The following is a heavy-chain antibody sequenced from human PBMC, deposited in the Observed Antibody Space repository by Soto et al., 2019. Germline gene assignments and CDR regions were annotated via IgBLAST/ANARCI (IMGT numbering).Heavy chain of an antibody. J-gene: IGHJ4*02. CDR3: AKDILTGYYGYFDY. CDR2: ISYDGSNK. D-gene: IGHD3-9*01. Sequence: PXGSLRLSCAASGVTFSSYGMHWVRQAPGKGLEWVAVISYDGSNKYYADSVKGRFTISRDNSKSTLYLQMNSLRAEDTAVYYCAKDILTGYYGYFDYWGQGTLVTVSS. V-gene: IGHV3-30*18. CDR1: GVTFSSYG.